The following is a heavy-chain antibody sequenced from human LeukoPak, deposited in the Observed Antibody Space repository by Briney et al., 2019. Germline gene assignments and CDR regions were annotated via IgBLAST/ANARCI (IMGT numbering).Heavy chain of an antibody. CDR2: FDPEDGET. D-gene: IGHD3-10*01. Sequence: GASLKVSCKVSGYTPTELSMHWVRQAPGKGLEWMGGFDPEDGETIYAQKFQGRVTMTEDTSTDTAYMELSSLRSEDTAVYYCATAFRYYYGSGTSKFDPWGQGTLVAVSS. CDR1: GYTPTELS. J-gene: IGHJ5*02. CDR3: ATAFRYYYGSGTSKFDP. V-gene: IGHV1-24*01.